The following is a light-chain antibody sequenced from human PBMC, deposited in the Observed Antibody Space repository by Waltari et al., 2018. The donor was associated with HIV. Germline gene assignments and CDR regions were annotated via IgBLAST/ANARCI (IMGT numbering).Light chain of an antibody. CDR3: SSYTSSSAL. Sequence: SALTPPASVSGSPGQSITIPCTGTSSDVGAYNYVSWYQQHPGKAPQLIIYDVSHRPSGVSDRFSGSKSGNTASLTIAGLQAEDEADYYCSSYTSSSALFGGGTRLTVL. J-gene: IGLJ3*02. CDR1: SSDVGAYNY. CDR2: DVS. V-gene: IGLV2-14*03.